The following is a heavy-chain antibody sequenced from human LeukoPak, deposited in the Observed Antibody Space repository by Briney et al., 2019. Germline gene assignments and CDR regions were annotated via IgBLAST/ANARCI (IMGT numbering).Heavy chain of an antibody. D-gene: IGHD1-26*01. CDR1: GFTFCRNG. CDR2: IWYDASNE. J-gene: IGHJ4*02. CDR3: ARLSGTYLIDY. V-gene: IGHV3-33*01. Sequence: GGSLRLSCAASGFTFCRNGMHWVRQAPGKGLEWVALIWYDASNEYYADSVKGRFTISRDNSKNTLYLQMNSLRVEDTAVYYCARLSGTYLIDYWGQGTLVTVSS.